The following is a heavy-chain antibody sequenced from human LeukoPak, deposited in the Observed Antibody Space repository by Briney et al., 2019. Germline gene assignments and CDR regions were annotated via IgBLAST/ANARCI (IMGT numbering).Heavy chain of an antibody. V-gene: IGHV3-7*01. CDR1: GFTFSSTW. J-gene: IGHJ5*02. CDR3: ARAKDKCFNP. Sequence: GGSLRLSCVASGFTFSSTWMSWVRQAPGKGLEWVAEIKQDGSEKYYVDSVKGRFTISRDNAKNSLYLQMNSLRDEDTAVYYCARAKDKCFNPWGQGTLVTVSS. CDR2: IKQDGSEK.